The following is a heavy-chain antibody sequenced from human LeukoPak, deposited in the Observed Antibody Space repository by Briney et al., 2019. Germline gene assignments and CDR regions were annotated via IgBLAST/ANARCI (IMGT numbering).Heavy chain of an antibody. CDR2: INPNSGGT. CDR3: ARDLYKGYSHPFDY. CDR1: GYTFTGYY. J-gene: IGHJ4*02. D-gene: IGHD5-18*01. Sequence: VKVSCKASGYTFTGYYMHWVRQAPGQGLEWMGWINPNSGGTNYAQQFQGRVTMTRDTSISTAYMELSSLRSDDTAVYYCARDLYKGYSHPFDYWGQGTLVTVSS. V-gene: IGHV1-2*02.